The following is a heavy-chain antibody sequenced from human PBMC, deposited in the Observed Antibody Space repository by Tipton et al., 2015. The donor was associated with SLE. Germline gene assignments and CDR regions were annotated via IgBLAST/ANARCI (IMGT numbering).Heavy chain of an antibody. Sequence: LRLSCTVSGDSISSYYLTWIRQPPGRRLEWIAYMFDTGSTKYNPSLQSRVTISLDTSKNRFSLNLRSVTAADTAVYYCARGPALYYGLDVWGQGTTVSVSS. CDR3: ARGPALYYGLDV. J-gene: IGHJ6*02. V-gene: IGHV4-59*01. D-gene: IGHD6-25*01. CDR1: GDSISSYY. CDR2: MFDTGST.